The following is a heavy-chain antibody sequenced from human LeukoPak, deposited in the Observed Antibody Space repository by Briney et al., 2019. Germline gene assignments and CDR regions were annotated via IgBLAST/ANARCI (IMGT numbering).Heavy chain of an antibody. CDR3: ARVGSYTPCAFDI. V-gene: IGHV1-69*13. D-gene: IGHD6-6*01. Sequence: ASVKVSCKASGGTFSTYAISWVRQAPGQGLEWMGGIIPIFGTANYAQKFQGRVTITADESTSTAYMELSSLRSEDTAVYYCARVGSYTPCAFDIWGQGTMVTVSS. CDR2: IIPIFGTA. CDR1: GGTFSTYA. J-gene: IGHJ3*02.